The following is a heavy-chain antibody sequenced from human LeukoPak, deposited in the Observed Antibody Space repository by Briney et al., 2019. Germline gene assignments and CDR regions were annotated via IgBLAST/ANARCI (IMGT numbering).Heavy chain of an antibody. D-gene: IGHD3-10*01. Sequence: GGSLRLSCVASAFTFSSYSMLWVRQAPGKGLQWLSYISSSGSTIYYADSVKGRFTIYRDNAKNPLFLQMSSLRVDDTAVYYCARGSFHYYPAFWGQGTLVTVSS. CDR3: ARGSFHYYPAF. V-gene: IGHV3-48*01. CDR2: ISSSGSTI. J-gene: IGHJ4*02. CDR1: AFTFSSYS.